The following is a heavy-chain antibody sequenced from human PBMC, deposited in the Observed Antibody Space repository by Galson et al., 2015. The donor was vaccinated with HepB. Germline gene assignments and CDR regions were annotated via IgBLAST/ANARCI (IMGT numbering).Heavy chain of an antibody. CDR1: GGTFSSYA. V-gene: IGHV1-69*06. D-gene: IGHD6-19*01. Sequence: SVKVSCKASGGTFSSYAISWVRQAPGQGLEWMGGIIPIFGTANYAQKFQGRVTITADKSTSTAYMELSSLRSEDTAVYYCARDGSGWYGGYFQHWGQGTLVTVSS. J-gene: IGHJ1*01. CDR3: ARDGSGWYGGYFQH. CDR2: IIPIFGTA.